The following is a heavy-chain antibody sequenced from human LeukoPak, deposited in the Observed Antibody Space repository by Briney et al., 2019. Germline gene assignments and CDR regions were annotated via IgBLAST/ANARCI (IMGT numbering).Heavy chain of an antibody. Sequence: GGSLRLSCAASGFTFSSYAMSWVRQAPGKGLEWVSTISGSGGSTYYADSVKGRFTISRDNSKNTLYLQMNSLRAEDTAVYYCARDDGSGSYYNRGDAFDIWGQGTMVTVSS. V-gene: IGHV3-23*01. CDR3: ARDDGSGSYYNRGDAFDI. D-gene: IGHD3-10*01. CDR1: GFTFSSYA. CDR2: ISGSGGST. J-gene: IGHJ3*02.